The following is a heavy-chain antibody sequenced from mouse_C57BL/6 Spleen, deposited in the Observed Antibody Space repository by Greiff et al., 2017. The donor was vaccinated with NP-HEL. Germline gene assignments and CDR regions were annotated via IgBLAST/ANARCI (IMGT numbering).Heavy chain of an antibody. V-gene: IGHV1-39*01. D-gene: IGHD1-1*01. CDR3: ARSRDYYGSSYDYAMDY. J-gene: IGHJ4*01. CDR2: INPNYGTT. CDR1: GYSFTDYN. Sequence: EVKLQQSGPELVKPGASVKISCKASGYSFTDYNMNWVKQSNGKSLEWIGVINPNYGTTSYNQKFKGQATLTADQSSSTAYMQLNSLTSEDSAVYYFARSRDYYGSSYDYAMDYWGQGTSVTVSS.